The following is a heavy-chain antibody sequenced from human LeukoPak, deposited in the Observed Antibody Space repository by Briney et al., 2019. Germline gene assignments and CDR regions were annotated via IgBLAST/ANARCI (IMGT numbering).Heavy chain of an antibody. CDR2: VDPEDGEI. V-gene: IGHV1-24*01. J-gene: IGHJ4*02. Sequence: EASVKVSCKVSGYTLTELSMHWVRQAPGKGLEWMGGVDPEDGEIIYAQKFQGRVTMTEDTSTDTAYMELSSLRSDDTAVYYCAIDVGELLTYWGQGTLVTVSS. CDR3: AIDVGELLTY. CDR1: GYTLTELS. D-gene: IGHD1-26*01.